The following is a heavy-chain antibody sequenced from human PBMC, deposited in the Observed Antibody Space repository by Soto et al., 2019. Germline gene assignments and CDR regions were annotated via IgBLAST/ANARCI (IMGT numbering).Heavy chain of an antibody. CDR2: IHNSGNT. V-gene: IGHV4-59*01. D-gene: IGHD3-9*01. CDR1: NGSLSNYY. Sequence: SETLSLTCTVSNGSLSNYYWSWIRQPPGKGLEWIGYIHNSGNTNYNPSLKSRVTISVETSKNQFSLKLTSVTAADTAVYYCAREVVITGFYFFDSWGQGTLVTVSS. CDR3: AREVVITGFYFFDS. J-gene: IGHJ4*02.